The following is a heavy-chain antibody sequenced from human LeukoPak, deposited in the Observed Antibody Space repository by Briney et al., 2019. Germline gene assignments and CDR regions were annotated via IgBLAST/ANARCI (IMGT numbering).Heavy chain of an antibody. V-gene: IGHV1-2*02. CDR3: ARYIAAAGLSVYYFDY. CDR1: GYTFTGYY. J-gene: IGHJ4*02. CDR2: INPNSGGT. Sequence: ASVKVSCKASGYTFTGYYMHWVRQAPGQGLEWMGWINPNSGGTNYAQKFQGRVTMTRDTSIGTAYMELSKLRSDDTAVYYCARYIAAAGLSVYYFDYWGQGTLVTVSS. D-gene: IGHD6-13*01.